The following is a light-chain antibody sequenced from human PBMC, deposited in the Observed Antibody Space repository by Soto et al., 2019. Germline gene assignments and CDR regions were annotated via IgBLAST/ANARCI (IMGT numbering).Light chain of an antibody. V-gene: IGKV1-39*01. J-gene: IGKJ1*01. CDR2: DAS. CDR1: QNINNY. Sequence: DTQMTQSPSALSASVGDRVTITCQASQNINNYLNWYQQKPGRAPKLLIYDASNLEAGVPSRFRGSGSGTDFTLTISSLQPEDFATYYCQQTYSTPPTFGQGTKVDIK. CDR3: QQTYSTPPT.